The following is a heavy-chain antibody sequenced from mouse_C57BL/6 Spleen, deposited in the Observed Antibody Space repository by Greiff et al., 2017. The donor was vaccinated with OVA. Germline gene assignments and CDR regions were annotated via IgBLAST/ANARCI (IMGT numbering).Heavy chain of an antibody. J-gene: IGHJ2*01. V-gene: IGHV5-9-1*02. CDR1: GFTFSSYA. Sequence: EVKLMESGEGLVKPGGSLKLSCAASGFTFSSYAMSWVRQTPEKRLEWVAYISSGGDYIYYADTVKGRFTISRDNARNTLYLQMSSLKSEDTAMYYCTRADSSGYVDYWGLGTTLTVSS. D-gene: IGHD3-2*02. CDR2: ISSGGDYI. CDR3: TRADSSGYVDY.